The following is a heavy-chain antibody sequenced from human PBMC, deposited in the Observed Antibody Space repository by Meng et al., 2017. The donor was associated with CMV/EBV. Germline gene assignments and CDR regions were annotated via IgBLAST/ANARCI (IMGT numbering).Heavy chain of an antibody. Sequence: SSVKLSCKASGVTLSSYTISWVRQAPGQGLEWMGRISPILGMANYAQKFQGRVTITADKSTSTAYMELSSLRSEDTAVYYCSRSSGYDRYGMDVWGQGTTVTVSS. J-gene: IGHJ6*02. CDR1: GVTLSSYT. CDR2: ISPILGMA. CDR3: SRSSGYDRYGMDV. V-gene: IGHV1-69*02. D-gene: IGHD5-12*01.